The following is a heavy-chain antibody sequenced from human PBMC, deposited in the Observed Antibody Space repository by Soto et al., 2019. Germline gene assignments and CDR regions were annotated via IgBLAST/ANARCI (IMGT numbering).Heavy chain of an antibody. CDR1: GGSISSYY. D-gene: IGHD2-21*02. Sequence: QVQLQESGPGLVKPSETLSLTCTVSGGSISSYYWSWIRQPPGKGLEWIGYIYYSASTNYTPSLKSRVTISVXTXKXXFSLNLSSVTAADTAVYYGARHLPYCGGDCYSLDYWGQGTLVTVSS. V-gene: IGHV4-59*08. CDR3: ARHLPYCGGDCYSLDY. CDR2: IYYSAST. J-gene: IGHJ4*02.